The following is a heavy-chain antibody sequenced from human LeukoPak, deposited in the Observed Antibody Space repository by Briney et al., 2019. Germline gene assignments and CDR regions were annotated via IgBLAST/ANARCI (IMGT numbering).Heavy chain of an antibody. J-gene: IGHJ4*02. D-gene: IGHD3-10*01. CDR1: GYTFTSYG. CDR2: ISAYNGNT. V-gene: IGHV1-18*01. Sequence: ASVKVSCKASGYTFTSYGISWVRQAPGQWLEWMGWISAYNGNTNYAQKLQGRVTMTTDTSTSTAYMELRSLRSDDTAVYYCARTDSSARWYGTGGDYWGQGTLVTVSS. CDR3: ARTDSSARWYGTGGDY.